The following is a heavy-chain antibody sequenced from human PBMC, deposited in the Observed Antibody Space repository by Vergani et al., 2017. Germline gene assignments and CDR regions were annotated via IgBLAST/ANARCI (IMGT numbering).Heavy chain of an antibody. V-gene: IGHV1-2*02. CDR2: INPNSGGT. J-gene: IGHJ4*02. CDR1: GYTFTGYY. D-gene: IGHD6-19*01. Sequence: QVQLVQFGAEVKKPGALVKVFCKASGYTFTGYYMHWVRQAPGQGPEWMGWINPNSGGTNYAQKFQGRVTMTRDTSISTAYMELSRRRSDDTAVYYCARDREVAGHDYWGQGTLVTVSS. CDR3: ARDREVAGHDY.